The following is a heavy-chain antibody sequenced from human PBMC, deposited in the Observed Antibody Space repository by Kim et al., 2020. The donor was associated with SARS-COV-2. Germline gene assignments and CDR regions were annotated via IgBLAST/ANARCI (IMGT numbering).Heavy chain of an antibody. Sequence: TYYNPSLRSRVTISVDTSKNQFSLKLSSVTAADTAVYYCAREITGTTDYWGQGTLVTVSS. J-gene: IGHJ4*02. CDR2: T. V-gene: IGHV4-30-2*05. D-gene: IGHD1-20*01. CDR3: AREITGTTDY.